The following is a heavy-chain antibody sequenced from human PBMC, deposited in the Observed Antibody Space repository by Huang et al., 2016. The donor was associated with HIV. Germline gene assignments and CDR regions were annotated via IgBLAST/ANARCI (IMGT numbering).Heavy chain of an antibody. D-gene: IGHD3-10*01. V-gene: IGHV3-48*01. J-gene: IGHJ3*02. CDR1: GFTFSTYN. CDR3: ARFGSYYYGSGSYLDAFDI. Sequence: EVQLMESGGGLVQPGGSLRLSCAASGFTFSTYNMNWVRQAPGKGLEWVSYITSSSGSIDYADSVKVRFTISRDNAKNSLYLQMNSLRAEDTAVYYCARFGSYYYGSGSYLDAFDIWGQGTMVTVSS. CDR2: ITSSSGSI.